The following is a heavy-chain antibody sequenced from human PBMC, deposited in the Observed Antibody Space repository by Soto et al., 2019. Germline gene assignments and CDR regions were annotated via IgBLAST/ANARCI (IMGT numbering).Heavy chain of an antibody. CDR1: GGSISSGGYY. CDR3: ARGLDRSGYCLGFDF. D-gene: IGHD3-22*01. J-gene: IGHJ4*02. CDR2: IYYSVRT. Sequence: QVQLQESGPGLVKPSQTLSLTCTVSGGSISSGGYYWSWFRHHPGKGLEWLGYIYYSVRTYYNPSFKGRFTLSVDTPKNQFSLKLRSVTAADMSVYYCARGLDRSGYCLGFDFWGQGTLVTVSS. V-gene: IGHV4-31*03.